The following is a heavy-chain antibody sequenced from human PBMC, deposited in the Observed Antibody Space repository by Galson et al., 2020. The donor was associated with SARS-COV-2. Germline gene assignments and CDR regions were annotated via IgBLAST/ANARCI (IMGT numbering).Heavy chain of an antibody. J-gene: IGHJ5*02. CDR1: GYTFISYA. D-gene: IGHD6-13*01. Sequence: ASVKVSCKASGYTFISYAMHWVRQAPGQRLEWMGWINPGNGNTKYSQKFQGRVTITRDTSASTAYMELSSLRSEDTAVYYCARDLPPGIVAAGIFPWGQGTLVTVSS. CDR2: INPGNGNT. CDR3: ARDLPPGIVAAGIFP. V-gene: IGHV1-3*01.